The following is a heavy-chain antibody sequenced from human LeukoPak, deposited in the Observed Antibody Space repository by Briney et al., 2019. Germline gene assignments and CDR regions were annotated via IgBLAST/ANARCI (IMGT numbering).Heavy chain of an antibody. CDR1: GFTFSSYS. Sequence: PGGSLRLSCAASGFTFSSYSMNWVRQAPGKGLEWDSSISSSSSYIYYADSVKGRFTISRDNAKNSLYLQMNSLRAEDTAVYYCAKVRQLGELYYYYYGMDVWGQGTTVTVSS. D-gene: IGHD6-13*01. J-gene: IGHJ6*02. CDR2: ISSSSSYI. V-gene: IGHV3-21*01. CDR3: AKVRQLGELYYYYYGMDV.